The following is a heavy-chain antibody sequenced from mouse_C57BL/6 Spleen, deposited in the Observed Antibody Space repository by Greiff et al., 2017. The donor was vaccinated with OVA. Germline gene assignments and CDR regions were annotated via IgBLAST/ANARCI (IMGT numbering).Heavy chain of an antibody. V-gene: IGHV1-53*01. CDR1: GYTFTSYW. Sequence: QVQLQQPGTELVKPGASVKLSCKASGYTFTSYWMHWVKKRPGQGLEWIGNINPSNGGTNYNEKFKSKATLTVDKSSSTAYMQLSSLTSEDSAVYYCAREGLRQAWFAYWGQGTLVTVSA. CDR3: AREGLRQAWFAY. D-gene: IGHD2-12*01. CDR2: INPSNGGT. J-gene: IGHJ3*01.